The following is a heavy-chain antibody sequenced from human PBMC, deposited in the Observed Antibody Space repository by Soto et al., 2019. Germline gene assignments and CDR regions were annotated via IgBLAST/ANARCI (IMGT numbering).Heavy chain of an antibody. J-gene: IGHJ4*02. CDR1: GFTFSSYP. CDR2: ISGSGGST. CDR3: AKLRSQRYGGWPGYFDY. D-gene: IGHD6-19*01. V-gene: IGHV3-23*01. Sequence: PGGSVRVSCAAPGFTFSSYPTSWVRQAPGKGLEWVSAISGSGGSTYYADSVKGRFTISRDNSKNTLYLQMNSLRAEDTAVYYCAKLRSQRYGGWPGYFDYWGQGTLVTVSS.